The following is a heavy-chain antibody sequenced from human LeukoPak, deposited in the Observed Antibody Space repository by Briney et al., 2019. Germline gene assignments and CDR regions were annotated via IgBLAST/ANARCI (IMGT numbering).Heavy chain of an antibody. D-gene: IGHD3-22*01. Sequence: ASVKVSCKASGYTFTSYGISWVRQAPGQGLEWMGWISAYNGNINYAQKLQGRVTMTTDTSTSAAYMELRSLRSDDTAVYYCARGDLRITMIVVVQLPPDYWGQGTLVTVSS. CDR1: GYTFTSYG. CDR2: ISAYNGNI. CDR3: ARGDLRITMIVVVQLPPDY. V-gene: IGHV1-18*01. J-gene: IGHJ4*02.